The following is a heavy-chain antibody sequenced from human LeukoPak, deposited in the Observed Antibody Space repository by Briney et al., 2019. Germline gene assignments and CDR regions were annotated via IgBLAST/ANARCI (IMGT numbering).Heavy chain of an antibody. D-gene: IGHD2/OR15-2a*01. Sequence: GGSLRLSCAGSGFTFDDYAMHWVRQTPGKGLEWVSGISWNSGNIAYADFVGGRFTISRDNAKNSLSLQMNSLSDEDTAVYYCAKDAYGGATFFYYMDVWGKGTTVTVS. CDR2: ISWNSGNI. CDR1: GFTFDDYA. CDR3: AKDAYGGATFFYYMDV. J-gene: IGHJ6*03. V-gene: IGHV3-9*01.